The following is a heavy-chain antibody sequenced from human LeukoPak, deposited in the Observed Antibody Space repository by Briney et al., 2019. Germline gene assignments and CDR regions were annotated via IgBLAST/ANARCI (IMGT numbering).Heavy chain of an antibody. CDR2: IYTSGST. Sequence: SETLSLTCTVSGGSISSYYWSWIRQPAGKGLEWIGRIYTSGSTNYNPSLKSRVTISVDTSKNQFSLKLSSVIAADTAVYYCARDVNYYGSGSYGYYYYMDVWGKGTTVTVSS. CDR1: GGSISSYY. V-gene: IGHV4-4*07. D-gene: IGHD3-10*01. J-gene: IGHJ6*03. CDR3: ARDVNYYGSGSYGYYYYMDV.